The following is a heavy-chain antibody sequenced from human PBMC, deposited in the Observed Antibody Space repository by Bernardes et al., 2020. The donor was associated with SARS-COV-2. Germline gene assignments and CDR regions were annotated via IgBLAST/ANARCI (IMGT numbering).Heavy chain of an antibody. V-gene: IGHV4-31*11. Sequence: SETLSLTCAVTGGSIGSGNYYWSWLRQYPGKGLEWLGYIYYTGSTSYNPSLKSRIAISIDTSRNHFSLRLTSVTAADTAVYYCARWPRLVVSGNITGHFDYWGQGSLVTVSS. J-gene: IGHJ4*02. D-gene: IGHD2-21*01. CDR1: GGSIGSGNYY. CDR3: ARWPRLVVSGNITGHFDY. CDR2: IYYTGST.